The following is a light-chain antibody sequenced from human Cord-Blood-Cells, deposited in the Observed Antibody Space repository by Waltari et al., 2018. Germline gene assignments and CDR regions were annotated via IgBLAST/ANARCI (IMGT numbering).Light chain of an antibody. CDR2: KAS. Sequence: DIQMTQSPSTLSASVGDRVTITCRASQSISSWLAWYQQKPGKAPKLLIYKASSLERGVPSRFSGSGSGTEFTLTISSLQPDDFATYYCQQGWTFGQGTKVEIK. CDR3: QQGWT. J-gene: IGKJ1*01. CDR1: QSISSW. V-gene: IGKV1-5*03.